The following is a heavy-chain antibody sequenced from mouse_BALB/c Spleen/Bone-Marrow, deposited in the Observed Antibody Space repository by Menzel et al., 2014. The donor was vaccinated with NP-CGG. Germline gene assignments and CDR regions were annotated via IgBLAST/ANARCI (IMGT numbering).Heavy chain of an antibody. V-gene: IGHV5-9*02. J-gene: IGHJ3*01. CDR2: ISSGGPYT. Sequence: EVQVVESGGGLVKPGGSLKLSCAASGFPFSRYDMSWVRQTPEKRLEWVATISSGGPYTYYPVSVKGRFTISRDNARNTLNLQMSGLRSEDTALYYCARQDGYDGTWFAYWGQGTLVTVSA. CDR3: ARQDGYDGTWFAY. D-gene: IGHD2-2*01. CDR1: GFPFSRYD.